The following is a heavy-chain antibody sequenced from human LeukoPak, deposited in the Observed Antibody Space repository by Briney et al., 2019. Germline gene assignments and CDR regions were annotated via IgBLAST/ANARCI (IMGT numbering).Heavy chain of an antibody. Sequence: PGGSLRLSCAASGFTFSTYAMSCVRQAPGKGLEWVSTINTSGGSTFSADSVKGRFTISRDNSKNTLFLQMNSLRAEDTAVYYCAKGSSGYYYEYWGQGTLLTVSS. CDR2: INTSGGST. D-gene: IGHD3-22*01. CDR3: AKGSSGYYYEY. V-gene: IGHV3-23*01. J-gene: IGHJ4*02. CDR1: GFTFSTYA.